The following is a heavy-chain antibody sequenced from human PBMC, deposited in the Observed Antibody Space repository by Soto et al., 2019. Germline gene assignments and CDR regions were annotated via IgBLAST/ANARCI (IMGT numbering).Heavy chain of an antibody. CDR1: GFTFNNYA. Sequence: QVQLVESGGGVVQPGRSLRLSCAASGFTFNNYAMHGVRQAPGKGLEWVAFISYDGSSKYYADSVKGRFNISRDNSRNTLYLQMNSLRTEDTAVYYCARGDGYIYGNTFDSGGQGNLVTVSS. J-gene: IGHJ4*02. CDR3: ARGDGYIYGNTFDS. D-gene: IGHD5-18*01. CDR2: ISYDGSSK. V-gene: IGHV3-30-3*01.